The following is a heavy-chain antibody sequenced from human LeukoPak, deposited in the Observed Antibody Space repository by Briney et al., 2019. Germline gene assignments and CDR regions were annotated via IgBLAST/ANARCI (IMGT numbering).Heavy chain of an antibody. CDR1: GYTFTDYD. V-gene: IGHV1-8*01. CDR3: ARFEPGPRYFDL. D-gene: IGHD3-9*01. CDR2: MNPNSGNT. J-gene: IGHJ2*01. Sequence: EASVKVSCKASGYTFTDYDINWVRQATGQGLEWMGWMNPNSGNTGYAQKFQGRVTMTRNTSISTAYMELSSLRSEDTAVYYCARFEPGPRYFDLWGRGTVLTVSS.